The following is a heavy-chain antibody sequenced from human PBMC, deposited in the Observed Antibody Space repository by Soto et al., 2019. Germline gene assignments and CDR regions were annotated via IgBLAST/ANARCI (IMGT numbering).Heavy chain of an antibody. J-gene: IGHJ4*02. CDR3: ARDLYYDRSGMNNDY. D-gene: IGHD3-22*01. Sequence: TGGSLRLSCAASGFTVSSNYMSWVRQAPGKGLEYVSVIYSGGSTYYADSVKGRFTISRENTNSTLYLQMNSLRAEDTAVYYCARDLYYDRSGMNNDYWGQGTLVTVSS. CDR1: GFTVSSNY. CDR2: IYSGGST. V-gene: IGHV3-53*01.